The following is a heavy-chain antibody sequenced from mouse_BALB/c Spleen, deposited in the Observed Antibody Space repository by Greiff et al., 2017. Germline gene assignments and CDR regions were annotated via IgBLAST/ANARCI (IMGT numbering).Heavy chain of an antibody. J-gene: IGHJ2*01. CDR2: ISSGGSYT. D-gene: IGHD2-3*01. CDR1: GFTFSSYT. Sequence: DVMLVESGGGLVKPGGSLKLSCAASGFTFSSYTMSWVRQTPEKRLEWVATISSGGSYTYYPDSVKGRFTISRDNAKNTLYLQMSSLKSEDTAMYYCTRAGDGYYHFDYWGQGTTLTVSS. CDR3: TRAGDGYYHFDY. V-gene: IGHV5-6-4*01.